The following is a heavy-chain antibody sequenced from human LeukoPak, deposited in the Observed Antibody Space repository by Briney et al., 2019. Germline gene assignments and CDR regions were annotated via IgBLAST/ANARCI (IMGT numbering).Heavy chain of an antibody. D-gene: IGHD3-22*01. V-gene: IGHV4-34*01. CDR3: ARVRYYDGSGYYP. CDR1: GGSFSGYY. CDR2: INHSGST. Sequence: SETLSLTCGVYGGSFSGYYWSWIRQPPGKGLEWIGEINHSGSTNYNPSLKSRVTISVDTSKNQFSLKLSSVTAADAAVYYCARVRYYDGSGYYPWGQGTLVTVSS. J-gene: IGHJ5*02.